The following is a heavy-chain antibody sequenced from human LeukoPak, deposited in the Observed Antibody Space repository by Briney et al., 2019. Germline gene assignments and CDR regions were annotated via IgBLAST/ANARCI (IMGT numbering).Heavy chain of an antibody. Sequence: GGSLRLSCAASGFTFSSYSMNWVRQAPGKGLEWVSYISSSSSTIYYADSVKGRFTISRDNAKNSLYLQMNSLRAEDTAVYYCARSPGILTANDAFDIWGQGTMVTVSS. J-gene: IGHJ3*02. CDR1: GFTFSSYS. V-gene: IGHV3-48*01. D-gene: IGHD3-16*01. CDR2: ISSSSSTI. CDR3: ARSPGILTANDAFDI.